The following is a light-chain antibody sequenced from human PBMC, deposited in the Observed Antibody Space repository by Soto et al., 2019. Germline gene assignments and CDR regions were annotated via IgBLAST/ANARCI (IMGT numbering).Light chain of an antibody. J-gene: IGLJ2*01. V-gene: IGLV2-14*01. Sequence: QSALTQPASVSGSPGPSITVSYTGTTSDVGGNNFVSWYLRHPGRAPRLLIYDVTNRPSGVSNRFSGSRSGNTASLTISGLQTEDEADNYCSSKTGNTVIFGGGTQLTVL. CDR1: TSDVGGNNF. CDR3: SSKTGNTVI. CDR2: DVT.